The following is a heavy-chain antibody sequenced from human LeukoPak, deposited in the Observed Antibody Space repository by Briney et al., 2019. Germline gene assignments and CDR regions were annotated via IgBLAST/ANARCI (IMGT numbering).Heavy chain of an antibody. Sequence: GGSLRLSCAASGFTFSSYWMHWVRQAPGKGLVWVSRINSDGSTTSHADSVKGRFTISSDNAKSTLFLQMNSLRAEDTAVYYCARGGSSSWYGSWGQGTLVTVSS. J-gene: IGHJ5*01. CDR2: INSDGSTT. D-gene: IGHD6-13*01. V-gene: IGHV3-74*01. CDR1: GFTFSSYW. CDR3: ARGGSSSWYGS.